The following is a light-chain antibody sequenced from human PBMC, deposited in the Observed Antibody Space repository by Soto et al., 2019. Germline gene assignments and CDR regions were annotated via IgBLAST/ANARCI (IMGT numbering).Light chain of an antibody. Sequence: IQMTQSPTSLSASVGDRVTITCRASQGIRNFVAWYQQKPGKAPKLLIYAASTLQSGVPSRFSGSGSGTDLTLTINSLQPDDVATYSCQKYSSVPVFGPWTKGEIK. V-gene: IGKV1-27*01. CDR2: AAS. J-gene: IGKJ3*01. CDR3: QKYSSVPV. CDR1: QGIRNF.